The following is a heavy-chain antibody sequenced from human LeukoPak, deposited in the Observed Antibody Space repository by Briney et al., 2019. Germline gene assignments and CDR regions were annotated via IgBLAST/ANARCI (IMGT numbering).Heavy chain of an antibody. J-gene: IGHJ4*02. Sequence: PGGSLRLFCAASGFTFDDYTMHWVRQAPGKGLEWVSLISWDGGSTYYADSVKGRFTISRDNSKNSLYLQMSSLRTEDTALYYCAKGGYYYGSGSFDYWGQGTLVTVSS. V-gene: IGHV3-43*01. CDR1: GFTFDDYT. CDR2: ISWDGGST. D-gene: IGHD3-10*01. CDR3: AKGGYYYGSGSFDY.